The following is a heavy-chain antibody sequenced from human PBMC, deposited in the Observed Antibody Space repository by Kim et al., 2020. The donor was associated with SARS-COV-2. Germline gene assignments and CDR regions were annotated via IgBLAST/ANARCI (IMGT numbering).Heavy chain of an antibody. J-gene: IGHJ6*02. Sequence: GESLKISCKGSGYSFTSYWIGWVRQMPGKGLEWMGIIYPGDSDTRYSPSFQGQVTISADKSISTAYLQWSSLKASDTAMYYCARQGYYGSGRYHPYYYYGMDVWGQGTTVTVSS. D-gene: IGHD3-10*01. CDR2: IYPGDSDT. CDR1: GYSFTSYW. V-gene: IGHV5-51*01. CDR3: ARQGYYGSGRYHPYYYYGMDV.